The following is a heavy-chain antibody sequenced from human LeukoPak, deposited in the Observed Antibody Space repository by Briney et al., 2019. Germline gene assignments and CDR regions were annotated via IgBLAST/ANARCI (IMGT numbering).Heavy chain of an antibody. CDR2: ISWNSGSI. CDR3: AKDRDPPYIGNSYGYYSDY. D-gene: IGHD5-18*01. Sequence: GGSLRLSCVASGFTFEKYAMHWVRHAPGKGLEWVSGISWNSGSIGYADFAKGRFTISRDNARNSLFLQMNTLKPEDTALYYCAKDRDPPYIGNSYGYYSDYWGQGTLVTVSS. CDR1: GFTFEKYA. J-gene: IGHJ4*02. V-gene: IGHV3-9*01.